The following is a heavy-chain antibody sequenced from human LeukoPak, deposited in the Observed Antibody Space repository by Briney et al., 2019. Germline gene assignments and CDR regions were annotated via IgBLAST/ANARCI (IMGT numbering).Heavy chain of an antibody. CDR3: ARESDSSGYYSY. Sequence: SETLSLTCTVSGGSISSGSYYLSWIPQPAGKGLEWIGRIYTSGSTNYNPSLKSRVTISVDTSKNQFSLKLSSVTAADTAVYYCARESDSSGYYSYWGQGTLVTVSS. V-gene: IGHV4-61*02. J-gene: IGHJ4*02. D-gene: IGHD3-22*01. CDR2: IYTSGST. CDR1: GGSISSGSYY.